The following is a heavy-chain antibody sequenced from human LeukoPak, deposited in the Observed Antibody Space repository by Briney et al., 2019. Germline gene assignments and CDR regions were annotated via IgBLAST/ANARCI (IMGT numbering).Heavy chain of an antibody. V-gene: IGHV3-21*01. CDR3: ARAISGSYAGRDY. CDR1: GFTFSSYS. D-gene: IGHD1-26*01. Sequence: GRSLRLSCAASGFTFSSYSMNWVRQAPGKGLEWVSSISSSSSYIYYADSVKGRFTTSRDNAKNSLYLQMNSLRAEDTAVYYCARAISGSYAGRDYWGQGTLVTVSS. CDR2: ISSSSSYI. J-gene: IGHJ4*02.